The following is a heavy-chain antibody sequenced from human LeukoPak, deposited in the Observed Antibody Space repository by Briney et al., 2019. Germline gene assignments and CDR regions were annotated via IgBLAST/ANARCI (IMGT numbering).Heavy chain of an antibody. CDR3: ARGLSDDFWSGYPLGY. V-gene: IGHV1-69*05. CDR2: IIPIFGTA. D-gene: IGHD3-3*01. CDR1: GGTFSSYA. Sequence: SVKVSCKASGGTFSSYAISWVRQAPGQGLEWMGRIIPIFGTANYAQKFQGRVTITTDESTSTAYMELSSLRSEDTAVYYCARGLSDDFWSGYPLGYWGQGTLVTVSS. J-gene: IGHJ4*02.